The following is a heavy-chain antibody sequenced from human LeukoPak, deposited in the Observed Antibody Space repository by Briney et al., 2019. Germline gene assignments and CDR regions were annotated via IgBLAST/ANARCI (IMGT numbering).Heavy chain of an antibody. CDR3: ARIAVAGTDFDY. Sequence: SETLSLTCTVSGGSISSYYWSWLRQPPGKGLEWVGDIYYSGSTNYNPSLTSRVTISVDTSKNQFSLKLSSVTAADTAVYYCARIAVAGTDFDYWGQGNLVTVSS. CDR2: IYYSGST. CDR1: GGSISSYY. V-gene: IGHV4-59*01. J-gene: IGHJ4*02. D-gene: IGHD6-19*01.